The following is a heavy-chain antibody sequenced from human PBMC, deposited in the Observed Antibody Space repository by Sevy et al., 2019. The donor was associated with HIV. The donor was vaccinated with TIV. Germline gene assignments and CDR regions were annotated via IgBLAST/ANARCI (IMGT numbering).Heavy chain of an antibody. J-gene: IGHJ4*02. CDR3: STHAGIAAAGRVFDY. CDR2: TRNKADGYTT. Sequence: GGSLRLSCAASGFTISEHYMEWVRQAPGKGLEWVGRTRNKADGYTTEYAASVKGRFTISRDDSENSLYLQMNSLKTEETAVYYCSTHAGIAAAGRVFDYWGQGALVTVSS. D-gene: IGHD6-13*01. V-gene: IGHV3-72*01. CDR1: GFTISEHY.